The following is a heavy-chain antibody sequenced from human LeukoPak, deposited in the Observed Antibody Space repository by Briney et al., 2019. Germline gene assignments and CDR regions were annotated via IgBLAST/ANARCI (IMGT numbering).Heavy chain of an antibody. D-gene: IGHD2-2*01. CDR3: ATRYCSIAACRASSYKCMDD. V-gene: IGHV3-7*01. CDR2: INQDGGGR. Sequence: PGGSLRLSCAASGFTFSDNWMTWVRQAPGKGLEWVANINQDGGGRYYVDSVQGRFIISRDNAQNSVHLQMNSLRAEDTAAYYCATRYCSIAACRASSYKCMDDWGKGTTVIVSS. J-gene: IGHJ6*04. CDR1: GFTFSDNW.